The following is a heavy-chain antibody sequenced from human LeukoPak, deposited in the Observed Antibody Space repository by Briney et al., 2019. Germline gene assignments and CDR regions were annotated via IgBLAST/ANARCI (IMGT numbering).Heavy chain of an antibody. CDR1: GFTFSRYE. Sequence: GGSLRLSCAASGFTFSRYEMNWVRQAPGKGLEWVSYISSSGSTIYYADSVKGRFTISRDNAKNSLYLQMNSLRAEDTAVYYCASPIVGATTIDYWGQGTLVTVSS. J-gene: IGHJ4*02. CDR2: ISSSGSTI. D-gene: IGHD1-26*01. V-gene: IGHV3-48*03. CDR3: ASPIVGATTIDY.